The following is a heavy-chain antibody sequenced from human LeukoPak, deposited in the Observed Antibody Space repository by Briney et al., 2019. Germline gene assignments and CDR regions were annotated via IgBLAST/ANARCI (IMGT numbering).Heavy chain of an antibody. CDR1: GYTFTSYD. D-gene: IGHD3-9*01. V-gene: IGHV1-8*01. CDR3: ARGHEDYDILTGYYHMFWFDP. Sequence: ASVTVSCKASGYTFTSYDINWVRQATGQGLEWMGWMNPNSGNTGYAQKFQGRVTMTRNTSISTAYMELSSLRSEDTAVYYCARGHEDYDILTGYYHMFWFDPWGQGTLVTVSS. J-gene: IGHJ5*02. CDR2: MNPNSGNT.